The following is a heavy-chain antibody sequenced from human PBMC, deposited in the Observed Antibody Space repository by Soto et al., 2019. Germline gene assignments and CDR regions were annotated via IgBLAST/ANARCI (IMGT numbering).Heavy chain of an antibody. V-gene: IGHV3-23*01. D-gene: IGHD3-22*01. CDR2: ISRSGGST. CDR3: AKDNYYDSSGRRIYYFDY. J-gene: IGHJ4*02. Sequence: EVQLLESGGGLVQPGGSLRLSCAASGFTFSSYAMTWVRQAPGKGLEWVSGISRSGGSTYYADSVKGRFTISRDNSKNTLYLQMTSLRAEDTAVYFCAKDNYYDSSGRRIYYFDYWGQGTLVTVSS. CDR1: GFTFSSYA.